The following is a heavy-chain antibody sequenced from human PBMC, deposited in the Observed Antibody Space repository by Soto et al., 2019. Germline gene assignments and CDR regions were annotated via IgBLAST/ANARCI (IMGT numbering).Heavy chain of an antibody. CDR3: APKGGRDRILDY. V-gene: IGHV2-5*02. Sequence: QITLKESGPTLVKPTQTLTMTCTFSGFSLSTSGVGVGWIRQPPGKAPEWLAVIYCDDAKDYSPSLKSRHTTTKDTTKTPVVPTMTNMDPVDTATYFCAPKGGRDRILDYWAQGTLVTASS. CDR1: GFSLSTSGVG. CDR2: IYCDDAK. J-gene: IGHJ4*02.